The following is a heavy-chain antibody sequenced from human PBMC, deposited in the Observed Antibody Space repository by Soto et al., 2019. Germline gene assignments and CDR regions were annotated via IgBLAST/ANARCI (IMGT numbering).Heavy chain of an antibody. CDR3: ARDGNFAFRGYSFGFDF. J-gene: IGHJ4*02. D-gene: IGHD5-18*01. CDR1: GYRFTNFY. Sequence: QVQLVQSGAEVKKPGASVRVSCKASGYRFTNFYIHWVRQAPGQGLEWMGRMNLDTGGTTYAQKFQGRVTMTRDTSINTAYMEVTNLESDDTAIYYCARDGNFAFRGYSFGFDFWGQGTLVTVFS. CDR2: MNLDTGGT. V-gene: IGHV1-2*06.